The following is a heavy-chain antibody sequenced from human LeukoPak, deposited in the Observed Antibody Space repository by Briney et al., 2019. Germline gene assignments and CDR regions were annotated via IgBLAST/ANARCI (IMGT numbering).Heavy chain of an antibody. CDR2: ISNSGRTI. Sequence: PGGSLRLSCAASGFPFSSYEMNWVRQAPGKGLEWVSYISNSGRTIYYADSVKGRFTISRDNAKSSLYLQMNSLRAEDTAVYYCARAVFYDSSGPTPFDYWGQGTLVTVSS. CDR1: GFPFSSYE. V-gene: IGHV3-48*03. CDR3: ARAVFYDSSGPTPFDY. D-gene: IGHD3-22*01. J-gene: IGHJ4*02.